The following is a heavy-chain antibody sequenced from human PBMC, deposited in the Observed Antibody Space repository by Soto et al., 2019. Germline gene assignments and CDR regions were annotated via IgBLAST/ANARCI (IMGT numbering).Heavy chain of an antibody. J-gene: IGHJ4*02. V-gene: IGHV3-30*18. CDR2: ISYDGSNK. D-gene: IGHD3-22*01. CDR1: GFTFSSYG. Sequence: QVQLVESGGGVVQPGRSLRLSCAASGFTFSSYGMHWVRQAPGKGLEWMAVISYDGSNKYYADSVKGRFTISRDNSKNTLYLQMNSLRAEDTAVYYCAKAGGYYDSSGYYWFDYWGQGTLVTVSS. CDR3: AKAGGYYDSSGYYWFDY.